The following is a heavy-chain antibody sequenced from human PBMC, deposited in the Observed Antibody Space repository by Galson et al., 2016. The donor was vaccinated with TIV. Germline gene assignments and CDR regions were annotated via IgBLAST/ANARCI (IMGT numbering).Heavy chain of an antibody. CDR2: ISYDGINK. Sequence: SLRLSCAVSGFTFRSHAMHWVRQAPGKGLEWVADISYDGINKYYADSVKGRFTVSRDNSKSTLYLQLNSLRTEDTAVYYCARETGCGGDCHYFDYWGQGTLVTVSS. D-gene: IGHD2-21*02. V-gene: IGHV3-30*01. CDR3: ARETGCGGDCHYFDY. J-gene: IGHJ4*02. CDR1: GFTFRSHA.